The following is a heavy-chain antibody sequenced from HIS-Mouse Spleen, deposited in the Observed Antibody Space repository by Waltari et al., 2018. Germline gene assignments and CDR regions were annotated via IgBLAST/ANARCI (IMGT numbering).Heavy chain of an antibody. J-gene: IGHJ5*02. CDR1: GFTFSSYW. CDR2: IKQDGSEK. Sequence: EVQLVESGGGLVQPGGSLRLPCSASGFTFSSYWMRWVRQAPGKGLEWVANIKQDGSEKYYVDSVKGRFTISRDNAKNSLYLQMNSLRAEDTAVYYCARERRGPGWFDPWGQGTLVTVSS. V-gene: IGHV3-7*01. D-gene: IGHD5-12*01. CDR3: ARERRGPGWFDP.